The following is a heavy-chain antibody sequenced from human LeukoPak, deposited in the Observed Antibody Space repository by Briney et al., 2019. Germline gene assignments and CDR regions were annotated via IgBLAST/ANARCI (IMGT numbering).Heavy chain of an antibody. J-gene: IGHJ4*02. CDR1: GFTFNTYA. CDR3: AKGGKWDVTPFDY. Sequence: GGSLRLSCAASGFTFNTYAMSWVRQAPGKGLEWVSTISGRGGSTYYADSVKGRFTISRDNSKNTLYLQVNSLRAEDTAVYYCAKGGKWDVTPFDYWGQGTLVTVSS. D-gene: IGHD1-26*01. V-gene: IGHV3-23*01. CDR2: ISGRGGST.